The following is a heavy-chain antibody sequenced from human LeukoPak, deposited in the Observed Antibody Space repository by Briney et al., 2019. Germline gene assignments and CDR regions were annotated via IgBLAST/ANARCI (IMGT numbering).Heavy chain of an antibody. CDR2: IYYSGST. CDR3: ARSSTSGMDV. Sequence: LEWIAYIYYSGSTYYNPSLKSRVTISVDTSKNQFSLKLSSVTAADTAVYYCARSSTSGMDVWGQGTTVTVSS. D-gene: IGHD2/OR15-2a*01. V-gene: IGHV4-31*02. J-gene: IGHJ6*02.